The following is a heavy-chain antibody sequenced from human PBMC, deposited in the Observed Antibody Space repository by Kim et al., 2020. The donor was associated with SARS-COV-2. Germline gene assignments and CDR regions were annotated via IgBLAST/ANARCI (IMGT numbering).Heavy chain of an antibody. V-gene: IGHV3-33*01. Sequence: GGSLRLSCAASGFTFSSYGMHWVRQAPGKGLEWVAVIWYDGSNKYYADSVKGRFTISRDNSKNTLYLQMNSLRAEDTAVYYCARDRVYYEHYGMDVWGQGTTVTVSS. CDR1: GFTFSSYG. J-gene: IGHJ6*02. CDR3: ARDRVYYEHYGMDV. CDR2: IWYDGSNK. D-gene: IGHD3-22*01.